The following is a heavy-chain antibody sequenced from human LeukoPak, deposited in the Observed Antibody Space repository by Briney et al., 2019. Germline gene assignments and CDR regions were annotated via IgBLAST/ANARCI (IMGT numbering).Heavy chain of an antibody. CDR1: GYTFTGYY. CDR3: ARWGSSWCFYYYGMDV. D-gene: IGHD6-13*01. J-gene: IGHJ6*02. V-gene: IGHV1-2*02. Sequence: ASVKVSCKASGYTFTGYYMHWVRQAPGQGLEWMGWINPNSGGTNYAQKFQGRVTMTRDTSISTAYMELSRLRSDDTAVYYCARWGSSWCFYYYGMDVWGQGTTVTVSS. CDR2: INPNSGGT.